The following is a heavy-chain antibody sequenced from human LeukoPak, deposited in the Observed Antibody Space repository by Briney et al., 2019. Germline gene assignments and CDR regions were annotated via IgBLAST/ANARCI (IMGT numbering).Heavy chain of an antibody. Sequence: GGSLRLSCEASGFSFSNAWMSWVRQAPGNGLEWVANIKEDGSEKYYVDSVKGRFTVSRDNVKNSLFLQMNSLRVDDTAVYYCAKSGSSVFWSWGQGTLVTVSS. D-gene: IGHD3-3*02. J-gene: IGHJ5*02. CDR1: GFSFSNAW. CDR2: IKEDGSEK. V-gene: IGHV3-7*03. CDR3: AKSGSSVFWS.